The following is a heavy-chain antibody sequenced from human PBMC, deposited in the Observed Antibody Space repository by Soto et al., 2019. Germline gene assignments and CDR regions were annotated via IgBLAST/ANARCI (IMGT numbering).Heavy chain of an antibody. J-gene: IGHJ4*02. V-gene: IGHV1-8*01. CDR1: GYTFTSYD. Sequence: GASVKVSCKASGYTFTSYDINWVRQATGQGLEWMGWMNPNSGNTGYAQKFQGRVTMTRNTSISTAYMELSSLRSEDTAVYYCARAGGFEDTAMVLQAYYFDYWGQGTLVTVSS. CDR2: MNPNSGNT. CDR3: ARAGGFEDTAMVLQAYYFDY. D-gene: IGHD5-18*01.